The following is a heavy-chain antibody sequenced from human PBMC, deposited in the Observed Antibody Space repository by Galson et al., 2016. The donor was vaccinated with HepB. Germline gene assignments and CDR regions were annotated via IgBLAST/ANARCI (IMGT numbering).Heavy chain of an antibody. D-gene: IGHD6-19*01. CDR1: GDSLSELS. CDR2: SVAEDGEP. V-gene: IGHV1-24*01. J-gene: IGHJ3*01. Sequence: SVKVSCKVSGDSLSELSMHWVRQAPGKGLEYMGISVAEDGEPFYAEKFQGRVTMMEDTSTDTAYLELRSLRSEDTAVYYCANDRAEAALEAFDLWGQGTMVTVSS. CDR3: ANDRAEAALEAFDL.